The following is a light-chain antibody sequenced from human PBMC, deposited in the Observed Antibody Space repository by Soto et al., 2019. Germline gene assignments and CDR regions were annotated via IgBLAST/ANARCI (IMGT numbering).Light chain of an antibody. CDR1: QGIRSY. V-gene: IGKV1-8*01. CDR3: QQYYSYPRVT. J-gene: IGKJ3*01. CDR2: AAS. Sequence: AIRMTQSPSSLSASTGDRVTITCRASQGIRSYLAWYQQKPGKAPKLLIYAASTLQSGVPSRFSGSGSGTDFPLTISCLQSEDFATYYCQQYYSYPRVTFGPGTKVDIK.